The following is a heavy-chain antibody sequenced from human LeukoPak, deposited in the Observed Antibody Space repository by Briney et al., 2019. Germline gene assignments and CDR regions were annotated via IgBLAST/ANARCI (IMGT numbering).Heavy chain of an antibody. CDR2: INSDGSST. J-gene: IGHJ6*02. V-gene: IGHV3-74*01. Sequence: TGGSLRLFCAASGFTFSSYWMHWVRQAPGKGLVWVSRINSDGSSTSYADSVKGRFTISRDNAKNTLYLQMNSLRAEDTAVYYCARTGEGGYYYYGMDVWGQGTTVTVSS. CDR1: GFTFSSYW. D-gene: IGHD7-27*01. CDR3: ARTGEGGYYYYGMDV.